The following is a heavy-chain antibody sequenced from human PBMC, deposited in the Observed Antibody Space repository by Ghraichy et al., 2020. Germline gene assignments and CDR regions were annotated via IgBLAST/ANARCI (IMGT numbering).Heavy chain of an antibody. Sequence: SQTLSLTCAIFGDSVSSDSAAWSWIRQSPSRGLEWLGRTYYRSKWHNDYAVSVKSRITINPDTSKNQVSLELNFVTPEDTAVYYCARVVKRFSGILTGQSDYYGMDVWGQGTTVTVSS. CDR2: TYYRSKWHN. D-gene: IGHD3-9*01. J-gene: IGHJ6*02. V-gene: IGHV6-1*01. CDR3: ARVVKRFSGILTGQSDYYGMDV. CDR1: GDSVSSDSAA.